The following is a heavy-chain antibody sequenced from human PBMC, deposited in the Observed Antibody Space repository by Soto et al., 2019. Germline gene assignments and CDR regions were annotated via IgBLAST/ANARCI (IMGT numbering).Heavy chain of an antibody. CDR2: INPNRGGT. V-gene: IGHV1-2*04. D-gene: IGHD3-10*01. CDR1: GYTFTGYY. Sequence: QVQLVQSGAEVKKPGASVKVSCKASGYTFTGYYMHWVRQAPGQGLEWMGWINPNRGGTNYAQKFKGWVTMARDTPSSTAYTGLSRLRSDDPAVHYRGSGEGGPRWGSIDYWGQGALVTVSS. CDR3: GSGEGGPRWGSIDY. J-gene: IGHJ4*02.